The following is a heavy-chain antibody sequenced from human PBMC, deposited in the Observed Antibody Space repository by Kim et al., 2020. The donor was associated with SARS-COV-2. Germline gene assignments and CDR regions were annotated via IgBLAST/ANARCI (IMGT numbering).Heavy chain of an antibody. CDR2: ISYDGSNK. CDR1: GFTFSSYA. D-gene: IGHD3-10*01. Sequence: GGSLRLSCAASGFTFSSYAMHWVRQAPGKGLEWVAVISYDGSNKYYADSVKGRFTISRDNSKNTLYLQMNSLRAEDTAVYYCARFYGSGSYYTEGWNTPDYYYYGMDVWGQGTTVTVSS. J-gene: IGHJ6*02. CDR3: ARFYGSGSYYTEGWNTPDYYYYGMDV. V-gene: IGHV3-30-3*01.